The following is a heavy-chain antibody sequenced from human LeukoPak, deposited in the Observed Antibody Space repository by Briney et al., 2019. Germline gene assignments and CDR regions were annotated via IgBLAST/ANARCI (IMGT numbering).Heavy chain of an antibody. Sequence: ASETLSLTCTVSGGSINSYYWSWIRQPPGKGLECIGYIHYTGSTNYNPSLKSRVTISVDTSKNQFSLKLSSVTAADTAVYYCARFLDSTYYDYVWGSYRSAWFDPWGQGTLVTVSS. CDR3: ARFLDSTYYDYVWGSYRSAWFDP. CDR2: IHYTGST. CDR1: GGSINSYY. D-gene: IGHD3-16*02. J-gene: IGHJ5*02. V-gene: IGHV4-59*08.